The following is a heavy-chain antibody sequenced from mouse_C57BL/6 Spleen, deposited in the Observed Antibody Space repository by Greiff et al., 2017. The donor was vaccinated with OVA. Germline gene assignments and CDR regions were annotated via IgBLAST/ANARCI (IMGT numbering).Heavy chain of an antibody. D-gene: IGHD2-4*01. J-gene: IGHJ3*01. V-gene: IGHV14-4*01. CDR2: IDPENGDT. CDR3: TASYDYDGY. Sequence: EVQLQQSGAELVRPGASVKLSCTASGFNIKDDYMHWVKQRPEQGLEWIGWIDPENGDTEYASKFQGKATITADTSSNTAYLQLSSLTSEDTAVYYCTASYDYDGYWGQGTLVTVSA. CDR1: GFNIKDDY.